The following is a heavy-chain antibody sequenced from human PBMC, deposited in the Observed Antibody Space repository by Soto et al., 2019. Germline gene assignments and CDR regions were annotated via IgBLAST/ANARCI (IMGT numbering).Heavy chain of an antibody. CDR2: INNDGSET. D-gene: IGHD3-10*01. CDR1: GFTFANYW. V-gene: IGHV3-7*03. J-gene: IGHJ4*02. CDR3: TSDRGWQTFDY. Sequence: EVHLAESGGGLVQPGGSLRLSCVASGFTFANYWMTWVRQAPGKEPERVANINNDGSETYYVDSVKGRFIISRDNTKNSLYLQMNSLRAEDTAVFYCTSDRGWQTFDYWGQGTLVTVSS.